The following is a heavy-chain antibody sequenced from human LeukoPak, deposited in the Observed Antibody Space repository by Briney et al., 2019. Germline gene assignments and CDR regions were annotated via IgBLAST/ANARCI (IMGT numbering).Heavy chain of an antibody. CDR3: ARGGGDYYDSSGTFDY. V-gene: IGHV4-38-2*02. CDR2: IYHSGST. J-gene: IGHJ4*02. CDR1: GGSVSSSHY. Sequence: SETLSLTCTVSGGSVSSSHYWGWIRQPPGKGLEWIGSIYHSGSTYYNPSLKSRVTISVDTSKNQFSLKLSSVTAADTAVYYCARGGGDYYDSSGTFDYWGQGTLVTVSS. D-gene: IGHD3-22*01.